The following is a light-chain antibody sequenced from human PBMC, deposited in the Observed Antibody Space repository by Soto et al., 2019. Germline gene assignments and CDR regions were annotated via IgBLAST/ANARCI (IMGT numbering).Light chain of an antibody. V-gene: IGLV4-60*02. J-gene: IGLJ3*02. CDR1: SGHNNYI. CDR3: ETWDSKALV. CDR2: IEGSGSL. Sequence: QPVLTQSSSVSASLGSSVNLTCTLSSGHNNYIIAWHQQQPGKAPRYLMKIEGSGSLNKGSGVPDRFSGYRSGTDRFLTISNVQFDDEANYYCETWDSKALVFGGGTKLTVL.